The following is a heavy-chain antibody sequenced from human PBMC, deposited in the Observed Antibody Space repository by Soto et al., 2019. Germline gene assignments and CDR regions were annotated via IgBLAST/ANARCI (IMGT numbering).Heavy chain of an antibody. CDR2: IYYSGST. Sequence: QVQLQESGPGLVKPSETLSLTCTVSGCSISSYYWSWLRQPPGKGLEWIGYIYYSGSTNYNPSLKSRVTTSVDTSKNQFSLKLSSVTAADTAVYYCARRNDILTGYSLDYWGQGSLVTVSS. CDR3: ARRNDILTGYSLDY. J-gene: IGHJ4*02. D-gene: IGHD3-9*01. CDR1: GCSISSYY. V-gene: IGHV4-59*08.